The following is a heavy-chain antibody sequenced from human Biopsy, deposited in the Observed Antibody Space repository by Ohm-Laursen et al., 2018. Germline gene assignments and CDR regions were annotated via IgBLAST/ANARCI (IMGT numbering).Heavy chain of an antibody. CDR2: INPMFGTA. D-gene: IGHD3-3*01. Sequence: SVKVSCKASGATFSNYASNWLRQAPGQGLEWMGGINPMFGTAKYAQRFQGRVTITADKSTSTADMELSSLRSDDTAVYYCARSFGVVINFEHNWFDPWGQGTLVTVSS. J-gene: IGHJ5*02. CDR3: ARSFGVVINFEHNWFDP. V-gene: IGHV1-69*06. CDR1: GATFSNYA.